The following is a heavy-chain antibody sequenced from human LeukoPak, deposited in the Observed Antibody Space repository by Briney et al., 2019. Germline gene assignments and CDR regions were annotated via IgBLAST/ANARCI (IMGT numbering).Heavy chain of an antibody. CDR3: ASNGRFLEWTYYYYYMDV. CDR1: GGTFSSYA. CDR2: IIPIFGTA. D-gene: IGHD3-3*01. V-gene: IGHV1-69*05. Sequence: SVKVSCKASGGTFSSYAISWVRQAPGQGLEWMGGIIPIFGTANYAQKFQGRVTITTDESTSTAYMELSSLRSEDTAVYYCASNGRFLEWTYYYYYMDVWGKGTAVTVSS. J-gene: IGHJ6*03.